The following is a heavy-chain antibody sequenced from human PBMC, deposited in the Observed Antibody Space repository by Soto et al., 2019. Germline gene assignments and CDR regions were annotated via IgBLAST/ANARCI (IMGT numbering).Heavy chain of an antibody. Sequence: ASVKVSCKASGYTFTSCAMNWVRQAPGQRLEWMGWINAGNGNTKYSQKFQGRVTITRDTSASTAYMELSSLRSEDTAVYYCARDPGYSYGYNWGQGTLVTVSS. CDR3: ARDPGYSYGYN. V-gene: IGHV1-3*01. CDR2: INAGNGNT. J-gene: IGHJ4*02. CDR1: GYTFTSCA. D-gene: IGHD5-18*01.